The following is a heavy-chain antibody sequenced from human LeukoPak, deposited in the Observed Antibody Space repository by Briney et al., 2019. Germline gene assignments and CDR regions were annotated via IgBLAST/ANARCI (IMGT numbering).Heavy chain of an antibody. CDR1: GFTFSTYA. V-gene: IGHV3-23*01. J-gene: IGHJ4*02. CDR3: AKDWSVITLYYCDY. CDR2: ISGSGGST. Sequence: GGSLRLSCAASGFTFSTYAMSWVRQAPGKGLEWVSAISGSGGSTYDADSVKGRFTISRDNSKNTLYLQMNSLRAEDTAVYYCAKDWSVITLYYCDYWGQGTLVTVSS. D-gene: IGHD4-23*01.